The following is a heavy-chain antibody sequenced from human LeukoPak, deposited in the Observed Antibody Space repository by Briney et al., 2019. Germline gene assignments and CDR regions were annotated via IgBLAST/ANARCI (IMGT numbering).Heavy chain of an antibody. V-gene: IGHV5-51*01. Sequence: GESLKISCKGSGYTFTNDYIGWVRQLPGKGLEWMGIFHPGDSRNKYSPSFEGQVTISADKSNSTAYLQWSSLKASDTAVYYCARLTYYGPTHYFDYWGQGTLVTVSS. CDR3: ARLTYYGPTHYFDY. CDR1: GYTFTNDY. D-gene: IGHD3-10*01. J-gene: IGHJ4*02. CDR2: FHPGDSRN.